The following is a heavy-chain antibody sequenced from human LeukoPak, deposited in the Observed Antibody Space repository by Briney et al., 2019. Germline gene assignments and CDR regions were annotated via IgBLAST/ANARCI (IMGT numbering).Heavy chain of an antibody. CDR3: ARDCRGYDQYYFDY. CDR1: DDSISSSTYY. V-gene: IGHV4-39*07. D-gene: IGHD5-12*01. Sequence: SETLSLTCIISDDSISSSTYYWGWIRQPPGKGLEWIGTLYYSGKTYYNPSLKSRVTISIDTSKNQFSLKLRSVTAADTAVYYCARDCRGYDQYYFDYWGQGTLVTVSS. CDR2: LYYSGKT. J-gene: IGHJ4*02.